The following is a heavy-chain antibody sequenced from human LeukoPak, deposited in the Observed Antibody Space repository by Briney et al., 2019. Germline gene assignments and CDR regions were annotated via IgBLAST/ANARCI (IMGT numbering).Heavy chain of an antibody. V-gene: IGHV3-7*01. CDR3: ARVYYYVSSGYFY. J-gene: IGHJ4*02. CDR2: IKQDGSEK. CDR1: GFTFSSYW. D-gene: IGHD3-22*01. Sequence: GGSLRLSCAASGFTFSSYWMSWVRQAPGKGLEWVANIKQDGSEKYYVDSVKGRFTISRDNAKNSLYLQMNSLRAEDTAVYYCARVYYYVSSGYFYWGQGTLVTVSS.